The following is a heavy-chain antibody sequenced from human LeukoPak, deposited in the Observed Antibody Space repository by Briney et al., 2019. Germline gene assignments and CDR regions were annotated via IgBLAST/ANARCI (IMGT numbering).Heavy chain of an antibody. CDR1: GFTFTSYA. CDR3: LSLPTVVVPAAMPAYGDY. CDR2: ISGSGGST. Sequence: GGSLRLSCAASGFTFTSYAMSGVRQAPGKGLEGVSAISGSGGSTYYADSVKGGFTISRDNSKNTLYLHMTTQRAEDTAVYYCLSLPTVVVPAAMPAYGDYWGQGTLVTVSS. J-gene: IGHJ4*02. V-gene: IGHV3-23*01. D-gene: IGHD2-2*01.